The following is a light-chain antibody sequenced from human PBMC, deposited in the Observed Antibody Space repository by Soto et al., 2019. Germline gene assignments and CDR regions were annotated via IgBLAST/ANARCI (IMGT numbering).Light chain of an antibody. J-gene: IGLJ3*02. Sequence: QSALTQPASVSGSPGQSITISCTGTSSDVGGYNHVSWFQQHPGKAPKLKIYEVSNRPSGVSNRFSGSKSGNTASLTISELQAEDEADYYCTSFTTISTWVFGGGTKLTVL. CDR3: TSFTTISTWV. V-gene: IGLV2-14*01. CDR1: SSDVGGYNH. CDR2: EVS.